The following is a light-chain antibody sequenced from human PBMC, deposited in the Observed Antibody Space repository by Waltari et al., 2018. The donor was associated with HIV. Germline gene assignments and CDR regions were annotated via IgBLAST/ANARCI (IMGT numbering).Light chain of an antibody. Sequence: QSALTQPRSVSESPGQSVTISCTGTSSDVGAYNYVSWYQQHPGRAPKFIIYNVSELPSGVPDRFSGSKSGNTASLTICELQADDEADYYCSSYAGTSSFVLFGGGTKLTVL. V-gene: IGLV2-11*01. CDR2: NVS. CDR1: SSDVGAYNY. J-gene: IGLJ3*02. CDR3: SSYAGTSSFVL.